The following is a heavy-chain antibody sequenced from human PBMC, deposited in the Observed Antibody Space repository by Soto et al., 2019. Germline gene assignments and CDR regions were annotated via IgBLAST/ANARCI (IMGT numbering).Heavy chain of an antibody. CDR2: IIPIFGTA. J-gene: IGHJ6*02. CDR1: GGTFSSYA. D-gene: IGHD4-4*01. Sequence: GASVKVSCKASGGTFSSYAISWVRQAPGQGLEWMGGIIPIFGTANYAQKFQGRVTITADESTSTAYMELSSLRSEDTAVYYCARSDYSNYNYYYYGMDVWGQGTTVTVSS. V-gene: IGHV1-69*13. CDR3: ARSDYSNYNYYYYGMDV.